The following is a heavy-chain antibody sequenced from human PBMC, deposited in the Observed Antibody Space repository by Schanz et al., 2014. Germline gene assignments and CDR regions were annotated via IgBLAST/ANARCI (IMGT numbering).Heavy chain of an antibody. J-gene: IGHJ4*02. CDR2: ISSSSSYT. CDR1: GFTFSAHA. V-gene: IGHV3-48*01. CDR3: ARHCGGDCYPY. Sequence: EVLLVDSGGGLVQPGGSLRLSCGASGFTFSAHAMSWVRQAPGKGPEWVSYISSSSSYTNYADSVKGRFTISRDNSKNTLYLQMNSLRAEDTAVYYCARHCGGDCYPYWGQGTLVTVSS. D-gene: IGHD2-21*01.